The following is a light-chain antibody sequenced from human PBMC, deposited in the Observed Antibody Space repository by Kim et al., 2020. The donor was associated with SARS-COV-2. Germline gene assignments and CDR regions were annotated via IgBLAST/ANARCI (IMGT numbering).Light chain of an antibody. CDR2: DVS. CDR1: SSDVGGYNY. V-gene: IGLV2-14*03. CDR3: SSYTSSSTLAV. Sequence: SMTISCTGTSSDVGGYNYVSWYQQHPGKAPKRMIYDVSNRPSGVSNRFSGSKSGNTASLTISGLQAEDEADYYCSSYTSSSTLAVFGGGTQLTVL. J-gene: IGLJ2*01.